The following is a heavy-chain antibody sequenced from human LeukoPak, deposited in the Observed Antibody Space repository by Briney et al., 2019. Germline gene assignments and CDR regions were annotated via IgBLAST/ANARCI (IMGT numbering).Heavy chain of an antibody. CDR2: INHSGST. J-gene: IGHJ4*02. V-gene: IGHV4-34*01. CDR3: ARTYCGGDCLDY. CDR1: GGSFSGYY. Sequence: PSETLSLTCAVYGGSFSGYYWSWIRQPPGEGLEWIGEINHSGSTNYNPSLKSRVTISVDTSKNQFSLKLSSVTAADTAVYYCARTYCGGDCLDYWGQGTLVTVSS. D-gene: IGHD2-21*02.